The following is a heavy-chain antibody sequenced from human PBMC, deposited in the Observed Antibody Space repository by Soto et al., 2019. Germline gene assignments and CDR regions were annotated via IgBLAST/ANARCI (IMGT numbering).Heavy chain of an antibody. CDR2: IYPGDSDT. CDR3: ARHESECSGGSCYEFPDY. Sequence: GESLKISCKGSGYSFTSYWIGWVRQMPGKGLEWMGIIYPGDSDTRYSPSFQGQVTVSADKSISTAYLQWSSLKASDTAMYYCARHESECSGGSCYEFPDYWGQGTLVTVSS. CDR1: GYSFTSYW. J-gene: IGHJ4*02. V-gene: IGHV5-51*01. D-gene: IGHD2-15*01.